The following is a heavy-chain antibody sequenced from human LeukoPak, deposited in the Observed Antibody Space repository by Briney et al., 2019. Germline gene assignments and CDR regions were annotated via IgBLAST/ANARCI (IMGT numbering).Heavy chain of an antibody. CDR3: ARDAGYSSSWNYMDV. CDR1: GFTFDDYG. CDR2: INWNGGST. V-gene: IGHV3-20*04. J-gene: IGHJ6*03. D-gene: IGHD6-13*01. Sequence: GGSLRLSCAASGFTFDDYGMSWVRQAPGKGLEWVSGINWNGGSTGYADSVKGRFTISRDNAKNSLCLQMNSLRAEDTALYYCARDAGYSSSWNYMDVWGKGTTVTVSS.